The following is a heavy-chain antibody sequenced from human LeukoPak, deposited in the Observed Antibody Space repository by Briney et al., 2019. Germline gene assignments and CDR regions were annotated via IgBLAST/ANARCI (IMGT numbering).Heavy chain of an antibody. CDR3: ARGGTLEYFQH. CDR1: GFTFSSYE. V-gene: IGHV3-48*03. CDR2: ISSSGSTI. J-gene: IGHJ1*01. Sequence: GGSLRLSCAASGFTFSSYEMNWVRQALGKGLEWVSYISSSGSTIYYADSVKGRFTISRDNAKNSLYLQMNSLRAEDTAVYYCARGGTLEYFQHWGQGTLVTVSS.